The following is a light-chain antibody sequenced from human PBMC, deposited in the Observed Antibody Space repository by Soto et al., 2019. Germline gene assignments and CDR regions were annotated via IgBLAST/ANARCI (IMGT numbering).Light chain of an antibody. CDR1: QSISSW. Sequence: DIQMTQSPSTLSASVGDRVTITCLASQSISSWLAWYQQKPGEAPKLLIYDASALPRGVPSRFSGSGSGTKFTLTIASLQPGDFATYYCQQYETFSGTFGPGTKVDIK. V-gene: IGKV1-5*01. J-gene: IGKJ1*01. CDR2: DAS. CDR3: QQYETFSGT.